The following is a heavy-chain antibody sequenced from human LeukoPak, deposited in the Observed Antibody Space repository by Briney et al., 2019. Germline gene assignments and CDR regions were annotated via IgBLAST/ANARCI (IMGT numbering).Heavy chain of an antibody. Sequence: SETLSLTCTVSGGSISSYVWSWIRQPPGKGLEWIGYIYYSGSTNYNPSLKSRVTISVDTSKNQFSLTLSSVTAADTAVYYCARQYCSSTNCYYFDYWGQGTLVTVSS. J-gene: IGHJ4*02. CDR3: ARQYCSSTNCYYFDY. CDR1: GGSISSYV. D-gene: IGHD2-2*01. V-gene: IGHV4-59*01. CDR2: IYYSGST.